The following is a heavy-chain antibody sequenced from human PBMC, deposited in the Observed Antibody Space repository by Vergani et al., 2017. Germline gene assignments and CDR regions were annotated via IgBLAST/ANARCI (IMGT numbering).Heavy chain of an antibody. J-gene: IGHJ4*02. CDR3: VKDQPVFDE. CDR1: GFPFSTYG. V-gene: IGHV3-30*02. CDR2: IQKDGIDK. Sequence: QVQLVESGRSVVQPGESLSLSCQASGFPFSTYGMLWVRQAPGKGLEWVAFIQKDGIDKFYADPVRGRFTISRDISKNTLYLEMNSLSAEDTALYHCVKDQPVFDEWGRGTLVSVS.